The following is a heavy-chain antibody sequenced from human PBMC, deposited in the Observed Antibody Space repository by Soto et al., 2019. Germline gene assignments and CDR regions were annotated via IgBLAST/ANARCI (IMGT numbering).Heavy chain of an antibody. J-gene: IGHJ4*02. CDR1: GFIFSNAW. V-gene: IGHV3-15*01. Sequence: RRLSCAASGFIFSNAWMSWVRQAPGKGLEWVGRIKSKTNGGTTDYAAPVRGRFSISRDDSKNTLYLQMNSLKTEDTAVYYCTTDDPINRYWGQGTLVTVSS. CDR3: TTDDPINRY. CDR2: IKSKTNGGTT.